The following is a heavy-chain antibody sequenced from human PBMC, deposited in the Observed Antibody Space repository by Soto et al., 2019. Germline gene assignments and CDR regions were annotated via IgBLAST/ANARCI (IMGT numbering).Heavy chain of an antibody. D-gene: IGHD1-1*01. CDR3: GRGGGAAPGT. V-gene: IGHV4-34*01. CDR2: IDRSGST. Sequence: QVQLHQWGVGLLKPSETLSLTCAVYGGSSSGYYWSWIRQPPGKGLEWIGEIDRSGSTNYNPSLKSRVTISVDTSKNQFSLRLSSVTAADTAVYYCGRGGGAAPGTWGQGIVVTVSS. CDR1: GGSSSGYY. J-gene: IGHJ5*02.